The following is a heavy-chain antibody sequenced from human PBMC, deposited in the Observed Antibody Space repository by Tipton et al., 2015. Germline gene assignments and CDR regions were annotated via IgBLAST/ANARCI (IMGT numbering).Heavy chain of an antibody. Sequence: VQSGGEVKKPGESLKISCKVSGYTFSNHWIGWVRQMPGKGLEWVGIIHPSDSETKYSPSFEGLVTISADKSTSTAYLQWSSLKASDTAVYYCARRLPYFEWSKVYYFDYWGQGSPVTVSP. CDR1: GYTFSNHW. V-gene: IGHV5-51*01. CDR2: IHPSDSET. J-gene: IGHJ4*02. D-gene: IGHD3-9*01. CDR3: ARRLPYFEWSKVYYFDY.